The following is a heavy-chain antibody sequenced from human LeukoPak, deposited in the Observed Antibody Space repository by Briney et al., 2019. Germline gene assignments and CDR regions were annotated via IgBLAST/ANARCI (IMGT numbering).Heavy chain of an antibody. J-gene: IGHJ4*02. Sequence: ASVKVSCKASGYTFTSYTMHWVRQAPGQRLEWMGWINAGNGNTKYSQEFQGRVTITRDTSASTAYMELSSLRSEDMAVYYCARDFGGGFPPYYYFDYWGQGTLVTVSS. CDR1: GYTFTSYT. D-gene: IGHD1-26*01. CDR3: ARDFGGGFPPYYYFDY. V-gene: IGHV1-3*03. CDR2: INAGNGNT.